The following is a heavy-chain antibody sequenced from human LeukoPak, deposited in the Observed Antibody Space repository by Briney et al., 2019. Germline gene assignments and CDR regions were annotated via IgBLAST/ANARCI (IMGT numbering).Heavy chain of an antibody. V-gene: IGHV1-24*01. D-gene: IGHD3-22*01. CDR2: FYPEDGET. J-gene: IGHJ5*02. Sequence: VTXSXXVXXYXLTXXSMHWVRQAPGKGLEWMGGFYPEDGETIYAQKFQGRVTMTEDTSTDTAYMELSSLRSEDTAVYYCATASDSSGYYYVNWFDPWGQGTLVTVSS. CDR3: ATASDSSGYYYVNWFDP. CDR1: XYXLTXXS.